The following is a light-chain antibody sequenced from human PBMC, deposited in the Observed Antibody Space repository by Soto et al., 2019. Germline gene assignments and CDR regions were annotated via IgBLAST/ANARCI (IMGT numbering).Light chain of an antibody. CDR3: QQHNNWPLT. J-gene: IGKJ4*01. V-gene: IGKV3-15*01. CDR1: QSVSSD. Sequence: IVMTQSPATLSVSPGDRVTLSCRASQSVSSDLAWYQQRPGQAPRLLIYGASTRATGIPARFSGTGSGTEFTLTISSLQSEDFAVYYCQQHNNWPLTFGGGTKVEIK. CDR2: GAS.